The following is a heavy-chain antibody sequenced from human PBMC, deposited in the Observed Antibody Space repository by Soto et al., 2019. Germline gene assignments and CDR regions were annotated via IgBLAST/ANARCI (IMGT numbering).Heavy chain of an antibody. D-gene: IGHD3-10*01. CDR3: ASVTMVRGVIPD. J-gene: IGHJ4*02. V-gene: IGHV4-30-4*01. CDR1: DGSISIGDYY. CDR2: IYYSGST. Sequence: PSETLSVTCTFSDGSISIGDYYWSWIRQPPGKGLEWIGYIYYSGSTYYNPSLKSRVTISVDTSKNQFSLKLSSVTAADTAVYYCASVTMVRGVIPDWGQGTLVTVSS.